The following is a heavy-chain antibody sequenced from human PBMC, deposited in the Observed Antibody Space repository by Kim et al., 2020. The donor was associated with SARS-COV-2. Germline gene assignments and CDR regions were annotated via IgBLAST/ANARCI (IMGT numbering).Heavy chain of an antibody. J-gene: IGHJ4*02. CDR1: GFSLSNARMG. CDR2: IFSNDEK. Sequence: SGPTLVNPTETLTLTCTVSGFSLSNARMGVSWIRQPPGKALEWLAHIFSNDEKSYSTSLKSRLTISKDTSKSQVVLTMTNMDPVDTATYYCARMSRWLQLTADIYYFDYWGQGTLVTVSS. D-gene: IGHD5-12*01. CDR3: ARMSRWLQLTADIYYFDY. V-gene: IGHV2-26*01.